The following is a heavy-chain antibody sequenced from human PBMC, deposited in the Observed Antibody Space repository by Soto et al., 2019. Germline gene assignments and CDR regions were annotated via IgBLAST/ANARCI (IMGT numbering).Heavy chain of an antibody. D-gene: IGHD3-9*01. V-gene: IGHV1-69*01. CDR3: ARDRYDILTGTSHYYYYGMDV. CDR1: GGTFSSYA. J-gene: IGHJ6*04. Sequence: QVQLVQSGAEVKKPGSSVKVSCKASGGTFSSYAISWVRQAPGQGLEWMGGIIPIFGTANYAQKFQGRVTITADESTSTAYMELSSLRSEDTAVYYCARDRYDILTGTSHYYYYGMDVWGKGTTVTVSS. CDR2: IIPIFGTA.